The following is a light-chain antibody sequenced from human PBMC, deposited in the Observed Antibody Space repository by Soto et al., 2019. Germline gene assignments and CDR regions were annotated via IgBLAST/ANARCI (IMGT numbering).Light chain of an antibody. CDR3: LQDYIYPWT. CDR1: QAIKNF. V-gene: IGKV1-6*01. CDR2: AAT. J-gene: IGKJ1*01. Sequence: AIQMTQSPSSLSASVGDRVTITCRASQAIKNFLGWYQVKPGAAPKLLIYAATTLQSGVPSTFSGTGSGTDFTLTISSLQPADFGVYYCLQDYIYPWTFGQGTKV.